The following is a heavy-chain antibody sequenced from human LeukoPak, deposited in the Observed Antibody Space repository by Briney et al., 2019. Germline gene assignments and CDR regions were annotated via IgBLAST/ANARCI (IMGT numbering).Heavy chain of an antibody. D-gene: IGHD3-10*02. CDR2: ISGGVGST. J-gene: IGHJ4*02. V-gene: IGHV3-23*01. Sequence: GGSLRLSCAASGSTFSSYAMSWVRQAPGKGLEWVSVISGGVGSTSYADSVKGRFTISRDNSKNTLYLRMNSLRAEDTAVYYCAKGNTMYTAYYFDYWGQGTLVTVSS. CDR1: GSTFSSYA. CDR3: AKGNTMYTAYYFDY.